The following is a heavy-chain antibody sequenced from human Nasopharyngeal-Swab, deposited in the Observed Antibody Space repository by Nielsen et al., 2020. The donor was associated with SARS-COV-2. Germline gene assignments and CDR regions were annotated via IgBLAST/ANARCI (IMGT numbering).Heavy chain of an antibody. V-gene: IGHV3-7*03. Sequence: GGSLRLSCAASGFTFTTYWMTWVRQAPGKGLEWVANIKEDGSEKNYVDSVKGRFTISRDNAKNSLYLQMNSLRAEDTAVYSCARDSSSGWYRPFDYWGQGTLVTVSS. D-gene: IGHD6-19*01. CDR2: IKEDGSEK. J-gene: IGHJ4*02. CDR3: ARDSSSGWYRPFDY. CDR1: GFTFTTYW.